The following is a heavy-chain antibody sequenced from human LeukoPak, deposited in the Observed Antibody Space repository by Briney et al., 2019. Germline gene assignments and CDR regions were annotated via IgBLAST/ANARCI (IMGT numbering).Heavy chain of an antibody. V-gene: IGHV3-23*01. CDR1: GFTFSSYA. CDR2: ISGSGGST. Sequence: GGSLRLSCAASGFTFSSYAMSWVRQAPGKGLEWVSAISGSGGSTYYADSVKGRFTISRDNSKNTLYLQMNSLRAEDTAVYYCAKGMYYYDSSGYYDYYYYMDVWGKGTTVTVSS. D-gene: IGHD3-22*01. J-gene: IGHJ6*03. CDR3: AKGMYYYDSSGYYDYYYYMDV.